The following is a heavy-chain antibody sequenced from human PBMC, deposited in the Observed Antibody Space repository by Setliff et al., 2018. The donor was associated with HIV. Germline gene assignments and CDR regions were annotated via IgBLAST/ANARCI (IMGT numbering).Heavy chain of an antibody. CDR3: ARAYYDYVWGRTKDAFDI. CDR2: INHSGST. J-gene: IGHJ3*02. Sequence: SETLSLTCAVYGGSFNGYSWTWIRQPPGKGLEWIGGINHSGSTNYNPSLKSRVTISVDTSKNQFSLKLSSVTAADTAVYYCARAYYDYVWGRTKDAFDIWGQGTMVTVSS. CDR1: GGSFNGYS. D-gene: IGHD3-16*01. V-gene: IGHV4-34*01.